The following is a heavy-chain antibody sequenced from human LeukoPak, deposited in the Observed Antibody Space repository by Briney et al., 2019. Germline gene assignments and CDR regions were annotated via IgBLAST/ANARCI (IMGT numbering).Heavy chain of an antibody. D-gene: IGHD3-22*01. Sequence: SQALSLTCTVSGGSISSGGYYWSWIRQHPGKGLEWIGYIYYSGSTYYNPSLKSRVTISVDTSKNQFSLKLSSVTAADTAVYYCARQSSGYYPFIDYWGQGTLVTVSS. CDR2: IYYSGST. CDR3: ARQSSGYYPFIDY. V-gene: IGHV4-31*03. CDR1: GGSISSGGYY. J-gene: IGHJ4*02.